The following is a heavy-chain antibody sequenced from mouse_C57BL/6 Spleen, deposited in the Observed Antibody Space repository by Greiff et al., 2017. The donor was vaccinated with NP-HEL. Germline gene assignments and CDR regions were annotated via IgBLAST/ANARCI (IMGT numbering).Heavy chain of an antibody. CDR2: INPNNGGT. CDR1: GYTFTDYN. Sequence: VQLQQSGPELVKPGASVTMSCKASGYTFTDYNMHWVKQSHGKSLEWIGYINPNNGGTSYNQKFKGKATLTVNKSSSTAYMELRSLTSEDSAVYYCAREGNYYYYAMDYWGQGTSVTVSS. V-gene: IGHV1-22*01. D-gene: IGHD1-1*02. CDR3: AREGNYYYYAMDY. J-gene: IGHJ4*01.